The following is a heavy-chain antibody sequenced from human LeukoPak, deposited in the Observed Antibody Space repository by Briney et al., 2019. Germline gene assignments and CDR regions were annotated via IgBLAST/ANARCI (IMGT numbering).Heavy chain of an antibody. D-gene: IGHD4-23*01. Sequence: GGSLRLSCAASGFIFTTHWMSWARQAPGKGLEWVANINQDGSEKYYVDSVKGRFTISRDNAKNSLFLQMNSLRAEDTAVYFCVRSVGSNTLWGQGTLVTVSS. J-gene: IGHJ4*02. CDR2: INQDGSEK. V-gene: IGHV3-7*01. CDR3: VRSVGSNTL. CDR1: GFIFTTHW.